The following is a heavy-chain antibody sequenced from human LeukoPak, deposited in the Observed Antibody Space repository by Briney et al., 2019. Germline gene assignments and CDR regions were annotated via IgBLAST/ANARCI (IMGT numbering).Heavy chain of an antibody. J-gene: IGHJ6*03. CDR2: ISSSSSTI. D-gene: IGHD6-19*01. V-gene: IGHV3-48*04. CDR1: GFTFSSYS. CDR3: ARDAVAGTSGYYYMDV. Sequence: GGSLRLSCAASGFTFSSYSMNWVRQAPGKGLEWVSYISSSSSTIYYADSVKGRFTISRDNGKNSLDLRMNSLRAEDTAVYYCARDAVAGTSGYYYMDVWGKGTTVTISS.